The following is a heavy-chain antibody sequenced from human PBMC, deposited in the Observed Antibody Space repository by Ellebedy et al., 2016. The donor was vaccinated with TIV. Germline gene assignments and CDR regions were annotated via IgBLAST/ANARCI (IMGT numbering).Heavy chain of an antibody. J-gene: IGHJ6*02. CDR3: ARSLWFGYYYGMDV. V-gene: IGHV4-34*01. D-gene: IGHD3-10*01. CDR2: INHSGST. Sequence: SETLSLTXAVYGGSFSGYYWSWIRQPPGKGLEWIGEINHSGSTNYNPSLKSRVTISVDTSKNQFSLKLSSVTAADTAVYYCARSLWFGYYYGMDVWGQGTTVTVSS. CDR1: GGSFSGYY.